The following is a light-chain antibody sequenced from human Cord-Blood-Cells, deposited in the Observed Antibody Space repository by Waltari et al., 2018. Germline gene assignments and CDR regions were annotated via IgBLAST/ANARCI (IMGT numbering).Light chain of an antibody. J-gene: IGKJ4*01. Sequence: DIQMTQSPSSLSASVGDRITITFRDSQSISSYLNWYQQKPGQAPKLLIYAASSLQCGVPSRFSGSGSGTDFTLTISSLQPEDFATYYCQQSYSTPLTFGGGTKVEIK. V-gene: IGKV1-39*01. CDR3: QQSYSTPLT. CDR1: QSISSY. CDR2: AAS.